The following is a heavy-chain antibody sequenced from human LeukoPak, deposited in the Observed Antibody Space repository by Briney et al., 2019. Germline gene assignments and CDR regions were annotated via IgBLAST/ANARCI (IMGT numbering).Heavy chain of an antibody. CDR2: IYSSGST. CDR3: ARDSRYSDTSGYYYSHYYMDV. V-gene: IGHV4-59*01. CDR1: GGSINYYY. D-gene: IGHD3-22*01. J-gene: IGHJ6*03. Sequence: SXTLSLTCTVSGGSINYYYWSWIRQPQGKGLEYIGYIYSSGSTNYNPSLKRRVTISVETSKNQFSLKLSSVTAADTAVYYCARDSRYSDTSGYYYSHYYMDVWGKGTTVTVSS.